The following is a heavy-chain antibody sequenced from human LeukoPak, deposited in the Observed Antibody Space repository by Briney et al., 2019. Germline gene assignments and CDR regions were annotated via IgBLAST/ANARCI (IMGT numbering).Heavy chain of an antibody. D-gene: IGHD6-13*01. CDR3: ARDLASSWDY. Sequence: GGTLRLSCAASGFTFSSYEMNWVRQAPGKGLEWVSYVSSSGSTIYYADSVKGRFTISRDNAKNSLYLQTNSLRAEDTAVYYCARDLASSWDYWGQGTLVTVSS. V-gene: IGHV3-48*03. CDR1: GFTFSSYE. J-gene: IGHJ4*02. CDR2: VSSSGSTI.